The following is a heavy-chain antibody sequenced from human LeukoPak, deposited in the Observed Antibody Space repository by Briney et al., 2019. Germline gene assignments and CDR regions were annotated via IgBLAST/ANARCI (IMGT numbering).Heavy chain of an antibody. CDR1: GGSISSYY. J-gene: IGHJ4*02. CDR3: ARVGYSSSWYFFDY. D-gene: IGHD6-13*01. Sequence: SGTLSLTCTVSGGSISSYYWSWIRQPPGKGLEWIGYIYYSGSTNYNPSLKSRVTISVDTSKNQFSLKLSSVTAADTAVYYCARVGYSSSWYFFDYWGQGTLVTVSS. CDR2: IYYSGST. V-gene: IGHV4-59*01.